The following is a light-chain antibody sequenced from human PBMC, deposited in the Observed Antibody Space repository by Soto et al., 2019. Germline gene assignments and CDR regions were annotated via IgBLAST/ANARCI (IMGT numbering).Light chain of an antibody. CDR3: SSSTSSSTLYV. CDR1: SSDVGAYKF. J-gene: IGLJ1*01. CDR2: EVT. Sequence: QSALTQPASVSGSPGQSITISCTGTSSDVGAYKFVSWYQQHPGKAPRLMIYEVTYRPSGVSNRFSGSKSGNTASLTISGLRAEDEADYYCSSSTSSSTLYVFGTGTKLTVL. V-gene: IGLV2-14*01.